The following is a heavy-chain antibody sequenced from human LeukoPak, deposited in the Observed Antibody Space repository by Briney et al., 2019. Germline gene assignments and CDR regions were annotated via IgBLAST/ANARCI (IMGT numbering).Heavy chain of an antibody. J-gene: IGHJ5*02. CDR1: GFIFSNYW. V-gene: IGHV3-7*01. D-gene: IGHD2-2*01. CDR3: ARAVPVVVPAAIGGWFDP. CDR2: IKEDGSEK. Sequence: GSLRLSCAASGFIFSNYWMSWVRQAPGKGLEWVANIKEDGSEKHYVDSAKGRFTISRDNAKNSLYLQMNSLRAEDTAVYYCARAVPVVVPAAIGGWFDPWGQGTLVTVSS.